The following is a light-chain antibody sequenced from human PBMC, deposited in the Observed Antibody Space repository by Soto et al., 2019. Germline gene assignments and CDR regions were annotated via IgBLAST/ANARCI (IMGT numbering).Light chain of an antibody. CDR3: SSYAGSNYYV. J-gene: IGLJ1*01. CDR1: SSDVGGYNY. CDR2: EVS. V-gene: IGLV2-8*01. Sequence: QSALTQPPSASGSPGQSVTISCTGTSSDVGGYNYVSWYQQHLGKAPKLMIYEVSKRPSGVPDRFSGSKSGNTASLTVSGLQAEDEADYYCSSYAGSNYYVFGTGTKLTVL.